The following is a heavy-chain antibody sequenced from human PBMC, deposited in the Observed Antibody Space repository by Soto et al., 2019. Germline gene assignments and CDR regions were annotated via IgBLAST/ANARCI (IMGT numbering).Heavy chain of an antibody. CDR2: INHSGST. J-gene: IGHJ4*02. CDR3: AVWTDYDILTGFNDY. D-gene: IGHD3-9*01. CDR1: GGSFSGYY. V-gene: IGHV4-34*01. Sequence: ETLSLTCAVYGGSFSGYYWSWIRQPPGKGLEWIGEINHSGSTNYNPSLKSRVTISVDTSKNQFSLKLSSVTAADTAVYYCAVWTDYDILTGFNDYWGQGTLVTVSS.